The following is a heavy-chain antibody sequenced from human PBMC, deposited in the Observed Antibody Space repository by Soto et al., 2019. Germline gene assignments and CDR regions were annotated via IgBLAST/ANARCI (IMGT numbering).Heavy chain of an antibody. V-gene: IGHV3-11*06. CDR1: GFTFSDYY. J-gene: IGHJ4*02. Sequence: QVQLVESGGDLVKPGGSLRLSCATSGFTFSDYYMSWVRQAPGKGLEWVSYISSSSTYTNYADSVKGRFTISRDNAKNSLYLQMNSLRAEDTAVYYYAGKQWEPSGNYYFDYWGQGTLVTVSS. CDR2: ISSSSTYT. D-gene: IGHD1-26*01. CDR3: AGKQWEPSGNYYFDY.